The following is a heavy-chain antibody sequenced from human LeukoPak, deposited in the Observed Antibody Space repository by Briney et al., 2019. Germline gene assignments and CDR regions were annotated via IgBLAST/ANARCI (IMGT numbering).Heavy chain of an antibody. Sequence: ASVKVSCKASGYNFRNYGIGWVRQTPRQGLEWMGWITAGNGNTNYAQKVQGRVTMTTDTSTSTAYMELRSLRSDDTAVYFCARDSARGYSYGYNAFDIWGQGTMVTVSS. CDR1: GYNFRNYG. D-gene: IGHD5-18*01. CDR2: ITAGNGNT. J-gene: IGHJ3*02. V-gene: IGHV1-18*01. CDR3: ARDSARGYSYGYNAFDI.